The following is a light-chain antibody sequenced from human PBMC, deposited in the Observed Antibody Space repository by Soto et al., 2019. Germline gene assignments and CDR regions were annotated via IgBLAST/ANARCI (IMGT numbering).Light chain of an antibody. CDR1: SSDVGGYNY. Sequence: QAALTQPRSVSGSPGQSVTISCTGTSSDVGGYNYGSWYQQHPGKAPKLMIYDVSKRPSGVPDRFSGSKSGNTASLTISGLQAEDEADYYCCSYAGSNTSVFGGGTKLTVL. J-gene: IGLJ3*02. CDR3: CSYAGSNTSV. V-gene: IGLV2-11*01. CDR2: DVS.